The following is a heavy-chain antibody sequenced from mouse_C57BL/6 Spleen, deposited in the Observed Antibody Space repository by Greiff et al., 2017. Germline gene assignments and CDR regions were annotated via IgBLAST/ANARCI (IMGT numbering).Heavy chain of an antibody. CDR2: IYPGDGDT. J-gene: IGHJ4*01. Sequence: LKESGASVKISCKASGYAFSSYWMNWVKQWPGKGLEWIGQIYPGDGDTNYNGKFKGKATLTADKSSSTAYMQLSSLTSEDSAVYFCATHYGSSYENAMGYWGQGTSVTVSS. D-gene: IGHD1-1*01. CDR1: GYAFSSYW. CDR3: ATHYGSSYENAMGY. V-gene: IGHV1-80*01.